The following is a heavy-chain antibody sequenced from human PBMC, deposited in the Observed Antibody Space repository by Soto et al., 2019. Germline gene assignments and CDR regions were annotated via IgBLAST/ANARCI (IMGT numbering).Heavy chain of an antibody. Sequence: GGSLRLSCAASGFTFSGYSVKWVRQAPGKGLEWVSYISSGSKTIYYAESVKGRFTVSRDNARNSQYLQMNSLRDEDTAVYYCAREDILGVRSFDYWGQGTLVTVSS. CDR3: AREDILGVRSFDY. J-gene: IGHJ4*02. V-gene: IGHV3-48*02. CDR1: GFTFSGYS. D-gene: IGHD3-9*01. CDR2: ISSGSKTI.